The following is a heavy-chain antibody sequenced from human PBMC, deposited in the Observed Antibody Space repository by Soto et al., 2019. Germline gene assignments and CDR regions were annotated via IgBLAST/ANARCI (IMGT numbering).Heavy chain of an antibody. CDR3: AREKSSGTPSWFDP. CDR1: GFTCSSYS. V-gene: IGHV3-21*01. Sequence: GSLRLSCAASGFTCSSYSMSWVRQAPGKGLEWVSSISSSSSYIYYADSVKGRFTISRDNAKNSLYLQMNSLRAEDTAVYYCAREKSSGTPSWFDPWGQGTLVTVSS. D-gene: IGHD3-10*01. J-gene: IGHJ5*02. CDR2: ISSSSSYI.